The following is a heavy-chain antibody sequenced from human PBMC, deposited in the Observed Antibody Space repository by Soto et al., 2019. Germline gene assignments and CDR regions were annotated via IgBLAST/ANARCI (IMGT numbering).Heavy chain of an antibody. D-gene: IGHD6-19*01. V-gene: IGHV1-2*02. CDR3: AREPSGWNHNYYYYYGMDV. J-gene: IGHJ6*02. CDR1: GYTFTGYY. CDR2: INPNSGGT. Sequence: SVKVSCKASGYTFTGYYMHWVRQAPGQGLEWMGWINPNSGGTNYAQKFQGRVTMTRDTSISTAYMELSRLRSDDTAVYYCAREPSGWNHNYYYYYGMDVWGQGTTVTVSS.